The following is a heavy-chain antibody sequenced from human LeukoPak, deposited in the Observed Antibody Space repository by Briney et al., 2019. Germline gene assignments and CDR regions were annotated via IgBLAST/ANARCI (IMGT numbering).Heavy chain of an antibody. CDR2: IYYSGST. Sequence: SETLSLTCTVSGGSISSYYWSWIRQPPGKGLEWIGYIYYSGSTNYNPSLKSRVTISVDTSKNQFSLKLSSVTAADTAVYYCARDGGEELANYFDYWGQGTLVTVSS. D-gene: IGHD3-16*01. V-gene: IGHV4-59*01. CDR3: ARDGGEELANYFDY. J-gene: IGHJ4*02. CDR1: GGSISSYY.